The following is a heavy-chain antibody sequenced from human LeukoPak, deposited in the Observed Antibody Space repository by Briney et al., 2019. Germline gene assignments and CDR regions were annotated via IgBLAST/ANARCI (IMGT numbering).Heavy chain of an antibody. J-gene: IGHJ4*02. D-gene: IGHD6-13*01. Sequence: GGSLRLSCAASGFTFINYAMSWVRQAPGKGPEWVSTVSHSGGNTYHADSVKGRFTISRDNSKNTLYLQMNSLRAEDTAVYYCARDRGGSRSDCWGQGTLVTVSS. CDR3: ARDRGGSRSDC. CDR1: GFTFINYA. CDR2: VSHSGGNT. V-gene: IGHV3-23*01.